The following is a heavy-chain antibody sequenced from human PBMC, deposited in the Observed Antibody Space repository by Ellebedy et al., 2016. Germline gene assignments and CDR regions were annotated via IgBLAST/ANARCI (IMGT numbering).Heavy chain of an antibody. CDR1: GFTFSSYS. J-gene: IGHJ4*02. Sequence: GGSLRLXXAASGFTFSSYSMNWVRQAPGKGLEWVSYISSSSSTIYYADSVKGRFTISRDNAKNSLYLQMNSLRAEDTAVYYCARDFYYDSSGYYYYFDYWGQGTLVTVSS. CDR3: ARDFYYDSSGYYYYFDY. V-gene: IGHV3-48*04. D-gene: IGHD3-22*01. CDR2: ISSSSSTI.